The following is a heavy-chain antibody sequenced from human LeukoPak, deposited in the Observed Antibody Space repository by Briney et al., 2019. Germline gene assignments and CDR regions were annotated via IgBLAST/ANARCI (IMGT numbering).Heavy chain of an antibody. D-gene: IGHD6-13*01. CDR3: ARSIGAAGYMDV. J-gene: IGHJ6*03. CDR1: GYTLISYS. Sequence: ASVKVSCKASGYTLISYSMNWVRQAPGQGLEWMGWINTNTGNPTYDHGFTGRFVFSLDTSVSTAYLQISSLKADATAVYYCARSIGAAGYMDVWVKGTTVTVSS. CDR2: INTNTGNP. V-gene: IGHV7-4-1*02.